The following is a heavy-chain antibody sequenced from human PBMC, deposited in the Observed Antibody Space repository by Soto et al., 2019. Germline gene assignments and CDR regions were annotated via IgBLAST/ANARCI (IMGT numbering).Heavy chain of an antibody. CDR3: ARSTTIFGGMDV. J-gene: IGHJ6*02. D-gene: IGHD3-3*01. Sequence: PSETLSLTCAVSGCSISSSNWWSWVRQPPGKGLEWIGEIYHSGSTNYNPSLKSRVTISVDTSKNQFSLKLSSVTAADTAVYYCARSTTIFGGMDVWGQGTTVTVSS. CDR2: IYHSGST. V-gene: IGHV4-4*02. CDR1: GCSISSSNW.